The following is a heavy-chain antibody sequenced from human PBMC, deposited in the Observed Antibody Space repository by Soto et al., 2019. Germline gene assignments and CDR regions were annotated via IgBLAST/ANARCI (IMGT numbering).Heavy chain of an antibody. CDR2: IYYSGST. D-gene: IGHD6-6*01. V-gene: IGHV4-30-4*01. Sequence: QVQLQESGPGLVKPSQTLSLTCTVSGGSISSGDYYWSWIRQPPGKGLEWIGYIYYSGSTYYNPSLKSRVTLSVDTSKNQFSLKLSSVTAADTSVYYCARTPEYSSSSGACDIWGQGTMVTVSS. CDR3: ARTPEYSSSSGACDI. CDR1: GGSISSGDYY. J-gene: IGHJ3*02.